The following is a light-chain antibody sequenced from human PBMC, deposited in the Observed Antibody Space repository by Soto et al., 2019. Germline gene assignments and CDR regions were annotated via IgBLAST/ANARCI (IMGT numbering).Light chain of an antibody. CDR3: LHGTYGPPRK. Sequence: DVVMTQSPLSLPVTLDSPPSTSSSFVKSLLTSEGKTYWSGFRQRPGQSPRRLIYKVPNRDSGVPDRFSGSGSGTDFTLKISRVEADHVGVYSCLHGTYGPPRKFGHGPKVDI. J-gene: IGKJ1*01. CDR2: KVP. CDR1: KSLLTSEGKTY. V-gene: IGKV2-30*01.